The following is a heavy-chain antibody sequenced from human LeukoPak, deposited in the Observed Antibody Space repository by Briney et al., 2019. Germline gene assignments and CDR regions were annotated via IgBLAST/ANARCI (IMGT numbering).Heavy chain of an antibody. CDR2: IYYSGST. D-gene: IGHD4-17*01. CDR3: ARDEFGDFQGFDY. Sequence: SETLSLTCTVSGGSISSYYWSWIRQLPGKGLEWIGYIYYSGSTNYNPSLKSRVTISVDTSKNQFSLKLSSVTAADTAVYYCARDEFGDFQGFDYWGQGTRVTVSS. J-gene: IGHJ4*02. CDR1: GGSISSYY. V-gene: IGHV4-59*01.